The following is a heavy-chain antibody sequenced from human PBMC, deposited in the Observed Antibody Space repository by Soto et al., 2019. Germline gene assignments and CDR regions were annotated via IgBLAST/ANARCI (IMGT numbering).Heavy chain of an antibody. CDR3: ARDWHGSGSYRPTIDY. CDR1: GFTFSSYG. J-gene: IGHJ4*02. Sequence: PGGSLRLSCAASGFTFSSYGMHWVRQAPGKGLEWVAVIWYDGSNKYYADSVKGRFTISRDNSKNTLYLQMNSLRAEDTAVYYCARDWHGSGSYRPTIDYWGQGTLVTVSS. V-gene: IGHV3-33*01. D-gene: IGHD3-10*01. CDR2: IWYDGSNK.